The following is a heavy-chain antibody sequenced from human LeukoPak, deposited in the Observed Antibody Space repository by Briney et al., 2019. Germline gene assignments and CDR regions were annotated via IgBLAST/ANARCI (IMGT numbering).Heavy chain of an antibody. V-gene: IGHV4-59*12. CDR2: IYHSGST. CDR3: ARDRKYYYHMDV. D-gene: IGHD1-14*01. Sequence: GSLRLSCAASGFTFSSYEMNWVRQPPGKGLEWIGSIYHSGSTYYNPSLKSRVTISVDTSKNQFSLRLSSLTAADTALYYCARDRKYYYHMDVWGKGTTVTVSS. J-gene: IGHJ6*03. CDR1: GFTFSSYE.